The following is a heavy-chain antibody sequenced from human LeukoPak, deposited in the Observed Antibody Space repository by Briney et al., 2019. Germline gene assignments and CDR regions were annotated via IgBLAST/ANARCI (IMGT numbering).Heavy chain of an antibody. CDR1: GFTLSSNY. V-gene: IGHV3-66*01. CDR3: ARSNCESCYRGVWYFFDY. D-gene: IGHD4-11*01. CDR2: IYVGGST. Sequence: GGSLRHSCAASGFTLSSNYMSWVRQAPGKGLEWVSVIYVGGSTYYTDFVKGRFTISRDNSKNMLYLQMNSLRAEDTAVYFCARSNCESCYRGVWYFFDYWGQGAMVTVSS. J-gene: IGHJ4*02.